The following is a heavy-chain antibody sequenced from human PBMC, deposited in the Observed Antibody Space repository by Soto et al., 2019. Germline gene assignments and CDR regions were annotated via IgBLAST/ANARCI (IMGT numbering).Heavy chain of an antibody. D-gene: IGHD5-18*01. CDR2: INAGNGNT. J-gene: IGHJ4*02. CDR1: GYTYTIYA. CDR3: ARDPGYSYGYN. Sequence: ASVNVSCKASGYTYTIYAMHWVRQAPGQRLEWMGWINAGNGNTKYSQKFQGRVTITRDTSASTAYMELSSLRSEDTAVYYCARDPGYSYGYNWGQGTLVTVSS. V-gene: IGHV1-3*01.